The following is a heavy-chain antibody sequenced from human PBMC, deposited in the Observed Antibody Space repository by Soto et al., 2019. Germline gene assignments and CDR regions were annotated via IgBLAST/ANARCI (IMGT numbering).Heavy chain of an antibody. V-gene: IGHV1-18*04. D-gene: IGHD2-2*03. Sequence: AKVSCKASGYTFTSYGISWVRQAPGQGLEWMGWISAYNGNTNYAQKLQGRVTMTTDTSTSTAYMELRSLRSDDTAVYYCARLDIVVVPAAMFLEYWGQGTLVTVSS. CDR3: ARLDIVVVPAAMFLEY. CDR2: ISAYNGNT. CDR1: GYTFTSYG. J-gene: IGHJ4*01.